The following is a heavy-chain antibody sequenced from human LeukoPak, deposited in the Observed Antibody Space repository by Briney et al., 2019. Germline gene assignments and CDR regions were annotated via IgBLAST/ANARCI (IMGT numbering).Heavy chain of an antibody. CDR3: ARGRIVVVPAAPSNWSDP. CDR2: INHSGST. Sequence: PSETLSLTCAVYGGSFSGYYWSWIRQPPGKGLEWIGEINHSGSTNYNPSLKSRVTISVDTSKNQFSLKLSSVTAADTAVYYCARGRIVVVPAAPSNWSDPWGQGTLVTVSS. V-gene: IGHV4-34*01. CDR1: GGSFSGYY. D-gene: IGHD2-2*01. J-gene: IGHJ5*02.